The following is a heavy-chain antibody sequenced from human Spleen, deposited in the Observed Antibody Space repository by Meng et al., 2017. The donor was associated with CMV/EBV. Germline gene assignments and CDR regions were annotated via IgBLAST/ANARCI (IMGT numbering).Heavy chain of an antibody. V-gene: IGHV1-2*06. D-gene: IGHD7-27*01. CDR2: INPNTGDT. CDR1: GYTFTDYY. J-gene: IGHJ2*01. CDR3: ARSRTGVFGYFDL. Sequence: QVQLVQSGAEVKKPGASVKASCKSSGYTFTDYYIHWVRQAPGKGLEWMGRINPNTGDTNYAPKFQGRVTMTRDTSIRTAYMELRRLRSDDTAAYYCARSRTGVFGYFDLWGRGTLVTVSS.